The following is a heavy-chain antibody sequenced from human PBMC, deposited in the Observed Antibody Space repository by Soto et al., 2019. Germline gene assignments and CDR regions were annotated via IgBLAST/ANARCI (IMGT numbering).Heavy chain of an antibody. CDR3: ATIPRRGYSYGIDY. D-gene: IGHD2-21*02. CDR1: GGSISSGTSY. J-gene: IGHJ4*02. CDR2: IYFTVAT. Sequence: QVQLQESGPGLVKPSQTLSLTCNVSGGSISSGTSYWAWIRQHPGEGLEWIGHIYFTVATYYNPSLRSRLSMSVATSKSQFSLKLTSVTAADTATYYCATIPRRGYSYGIDYWGPGTLVTVSS. V-gene: IGHV4-31*03.